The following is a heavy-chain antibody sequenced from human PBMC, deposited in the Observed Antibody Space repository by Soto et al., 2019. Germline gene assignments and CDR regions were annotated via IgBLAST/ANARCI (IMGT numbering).Heavy chain of an antibody. CDR2: ISGSGGST. D-gene: IGHD5-12*01. Sequence: WGSLRLSCAASGFTFSSYAMSWVRQAPGKGLEWVSAISGSGGSTYYADSVKGRFTISRDNSKNTLYLQMNSLRAEDTAVYYCAKDRGGYGNYYFDYWGQGTLVTVPS. V-gene: IGHV3-23*01. CDR3: AKDRGGYGNYYFDY. J-gene: IGHJ4*02. CDR1: GFTFSSYA.